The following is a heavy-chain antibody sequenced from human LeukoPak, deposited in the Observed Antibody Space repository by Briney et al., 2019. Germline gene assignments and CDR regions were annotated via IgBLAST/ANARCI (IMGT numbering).Heavy chain of an antibody. Sequence: KPSETLSLTCAVYGGSFSGYYWSWLRQPPGKGLEWSGEINHSGSTNYNPSLKSRVTISVDTSKNQVSLKLSSVTAADTAVYYCASQGRGYTYGYFDYWGQGTLVTVSS. CDR3: ASQGRGYTYGYFDY. CDR2: INHSGST. D-gene: IGHD5-18*01. V-gene: IGHV4-34*01. CDR1: GGSFSGYY. J-gene: IGHJ4*02.